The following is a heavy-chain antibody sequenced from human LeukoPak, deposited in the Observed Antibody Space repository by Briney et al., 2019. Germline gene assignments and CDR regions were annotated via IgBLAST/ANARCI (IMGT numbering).Heavy chain of an antibody. J-gene: IGHJ4*02. CDR3: AREKGSYRTFDY. CDR2: ISYDGSNK. CDR1: GFTFSSYG. D-gene: IGHD1-26*01. Sequence: PGGSLRLSCAASGFTFSSYGMHWVRQAPGKGLEWVAVISYDGSNKHYADSVKGRFTISRDNSKNTLYLQMNSLRAEDTAVYYCAREKGSYRTFDYWGQGTLVTVSS. V-gene: IGHV3-30*03.